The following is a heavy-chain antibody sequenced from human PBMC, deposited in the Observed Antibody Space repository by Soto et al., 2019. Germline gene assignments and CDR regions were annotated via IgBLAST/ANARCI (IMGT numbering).Heavy chain of an antibody. Sequence: SVKVSCKASGGTFSSYAISWVRQEPGQGLEWMGGIIPIFGTANYAQKFQGRVTITADESTSTAYMELSSLRSEDTAVYYCARDRPGDCSSTSCPFDYWGQGTLVTVSS. J-gene: IGHJ4*02. CDR2: IIPIFGTA. V-gene: IGHV1-69*13. CDR1: GGTFSSYA. CDR3: ARDRPGDCSSTSCPFDY. D-gene: IGHD2-2*01.